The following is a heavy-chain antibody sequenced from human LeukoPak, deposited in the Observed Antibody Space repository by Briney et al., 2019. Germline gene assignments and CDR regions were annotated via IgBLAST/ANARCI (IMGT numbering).Heavy chain of an antibody. Sequence: SVKVSCKASGGTFSSYAISWVRQAPGQGLEWMGRIIPILGIANYAQEFQGRVTITADKSTSTAYMELSSLRSEDTAVYYCARDYYDSSGYYAYWGQGTLVTVSS. D-gene: IGHD3-22*01. J-gene: IGHJ4*02. CDR1: GGTFSSYA. V-gene: IGHV1-69*04. CDR3: ARDYYDSSGYYAY. CDR2: IIPILGIA.